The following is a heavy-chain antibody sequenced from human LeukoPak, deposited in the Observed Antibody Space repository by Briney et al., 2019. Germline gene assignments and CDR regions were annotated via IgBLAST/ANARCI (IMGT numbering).Heavy chain of an antibody. V-gene: IGHV1-2*02. CDR1: GYTFTGYY. Sequence: ASVKVSCKASGYTFTGYYMHWVRQAPGQGLEWMGWINPNSGGTNYAQKFQGRVTMTRDTSISTAYMELSRLRSDDTAVYYCARVASSSWDYYYYMDVWGKGTTVTVSS. D-gene: IGHD6-13*01. CDR3: ARVASSSWDYYYYMDV. J-gene: IGHJ6*03. CDR2: INPNSGGT.